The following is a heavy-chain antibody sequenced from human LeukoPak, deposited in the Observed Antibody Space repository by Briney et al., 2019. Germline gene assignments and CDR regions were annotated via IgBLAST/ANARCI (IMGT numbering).Heavy chain of an antibody. CDR1: GFTFSSFA. Sequence: GGSLRLSCAASGFTFSSFAINWVRQAPGKGLEWVSVITGSGSSADYADSVKGRFTISRDNSQNTVHLQMNSLRAEDTAVYYCARGEDWAYDILTGYFDYWGQGTLVTVSS. CDR2: ITGSGSSA. V-gene: IGHV3-23*01. D-gene: IGHD3-9*01. CDR3: ARGEDWAYDILTGYFDY. J-gene: IGHJ4*02.